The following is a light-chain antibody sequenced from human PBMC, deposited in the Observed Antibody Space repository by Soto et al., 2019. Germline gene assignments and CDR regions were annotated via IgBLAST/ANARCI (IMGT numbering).Light chain of an antibody. J-gene: IGLJ3*02. CDR1: SSNIGAGYD. CDR3: QSYESSLSGPGV. Sequence: QSVLTQPPSVSGAPGQRVTISCTGSSSNIGAGYDVHWYQQLPGTAPKLLIYGNSNRPSGVPDRFSGSKSGTSASLAITGRQAEDEADYYCQSYESSLSGPGVFGGGTKLTVL. CDR2: GNS. V-gene: IGLV1-40*01.